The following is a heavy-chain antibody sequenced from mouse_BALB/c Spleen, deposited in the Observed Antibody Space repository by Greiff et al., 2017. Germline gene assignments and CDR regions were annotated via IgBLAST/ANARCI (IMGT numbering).Heavy chain of an antibody. CDR3: ARRVVTTAMDY. V-gene: IGHV5-6*02. D-gene: IGHD2-1*01. Sequence: EVKLVESGGDLVKPGGSLKLSCAASGFTFSSYGMSWVRQTPDKRLEWVATISSGGSYTYYPDSVKGRFTISRDNAKNTLYLQMSSLKSEDTAMYYCARRVVTTAMDYWGQGTSVTVSS. CDR2: ISSGGSYT. CDR1: GFTFSSYG. J-gene: IGHJ4*01.